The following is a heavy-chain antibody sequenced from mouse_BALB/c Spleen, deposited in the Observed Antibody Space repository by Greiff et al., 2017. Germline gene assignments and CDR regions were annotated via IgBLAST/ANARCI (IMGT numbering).Heavy chain of an antibody. CDR1: GFTFSSYT. D-gene: IGHD2-1*01. CDR3: ARGLYYGHLDY. CDR2: ISNGGGST. V-gene: IGHV5-12-2*01. J-gene: IGHJ4*01. Sequence: EVQLQQSGGGLVQPGGSLKLSCAASGFTFSSYTMSWVRQTPEKRLEWVAYISNGGGSTYYPDTVKGRFTISRDNAKNTLYLQMSSLKSEDTAMYYCARGLYYGHLDYWGQGTSVTVSS.